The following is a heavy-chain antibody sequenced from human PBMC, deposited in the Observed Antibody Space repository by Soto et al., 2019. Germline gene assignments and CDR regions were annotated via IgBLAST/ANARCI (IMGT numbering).Heavy chain of an antibody. CDR3: ARTARLFDY. Sequence: SETLSLTCTVSGDSISSPYWSWIRQPPGKGLECIGYIFHTGITNYNPSLKSRVTVSLDTSKNQFSLKLSSVTAADTAVYYCARTARLFDYWGQGILVTVSS. V-gene: IGHV4-59*11. CDR2: IFHTGIT. J-gene: IGHJ4*02. CDR1: GDSISSPY. D-gene: IGHD6-25*01.